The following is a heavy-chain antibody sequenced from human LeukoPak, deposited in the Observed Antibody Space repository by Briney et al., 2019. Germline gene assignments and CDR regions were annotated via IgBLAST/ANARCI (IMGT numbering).Heavy chain of an antibody. CDR1: GFTFSSYE. Sequence: GGSLRLSCAASGFTFSSYEMNWVRRAPGKGLEWVSYISSSGSTIYYADSVKGRFTISRDNAKNSPYLQMNSLRAEDTAVYYCARESPRTFDIWGQGTMVTVSS. V-gene: IGHV3-48*03. CDR3: ARESPRTFDI. J-gene: IGHJ3*02. CDR2: ISSSGSTI.